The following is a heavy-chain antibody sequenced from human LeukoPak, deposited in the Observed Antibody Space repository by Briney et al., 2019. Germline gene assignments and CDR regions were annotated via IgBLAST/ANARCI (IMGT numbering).Heavy chain of an antibody. Sequence: GGSLRLSCAASGFTFSSYGIHWVRQAPGKGLEWVAVISYDGSNKYYADTVKGRFTISRDNSKNTLYLQMSSLRAEDTAVYYCAKVRTPKRIAVADDYWGQGTLVTVSS. V-gene: IGHV3-30*18. CDR1: GFTFSSYG. CDR2: ISYDGSNK. D-gene: IGHD6-19*01. CDR3: AKVRTPKRIAVADDY. J-gene: IGHJ4*02.